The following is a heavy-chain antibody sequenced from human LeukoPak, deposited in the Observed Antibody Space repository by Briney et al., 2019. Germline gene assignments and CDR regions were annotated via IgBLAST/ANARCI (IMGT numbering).Heavy chain of an antibody. CDR1: GFTFSTYA. CDR2: ISGSGGST. J-gene: IGHJ5*02. Sequence: LPGGSLRLSCAASGFTFSTYAMSWVRQAPGKGLEWVSAISGSGGSTYYADSVKGRFTISRDNSKNTLYLQMNSLRAEDTAVYYCATRDGTTGWFDPWGQGTLVTVSS. D-gene: IGHD4-11*01. CDR3: ATRDGTTGWFDP. V-gene: IGHV3-23*01.